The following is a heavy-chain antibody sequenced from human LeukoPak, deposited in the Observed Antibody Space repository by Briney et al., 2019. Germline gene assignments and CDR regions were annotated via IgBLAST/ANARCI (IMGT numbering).Heavy chain of an antibody. J-gene: IGHJ4*02. V-gene: IGHV3-30-3*01. Sequence: GGSLRLSCAASGFTFSIYAMHWVRQAPGKGLECMAVISHDGSNKCYADSAKGRFTISRDNSKNTLYLQMNSLRPEDTAVYYCARDLGDGYNMIDSWGQGTLVTVSS. CDR3: ARDLGDGYNMIDS. CDR2: ISHDGSNK. D-gene: IGHD5-24*01. CDR1: GFTFSIYA.